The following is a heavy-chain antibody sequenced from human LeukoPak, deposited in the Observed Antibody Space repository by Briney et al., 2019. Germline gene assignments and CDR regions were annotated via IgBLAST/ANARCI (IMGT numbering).Heavy chain of an antibody. CDR2: IGPTGSDR. V-gene: IGHV3-21*06. J-gene: IGHJ4*02. CDR3: ATETNGRHYDY. Sequence: GGSLRLSCTASGLTFSTSGSNWVRQAPGKGLEWVASIGPTGSDRYHADSIKGRFTISRDNANNFLYLQMNSLRAEDTAVYYCATETNGRHYDYWGQGTLLTVSS. CDR1: GLTFSTSG. D-gene: IGHD1-14*01.